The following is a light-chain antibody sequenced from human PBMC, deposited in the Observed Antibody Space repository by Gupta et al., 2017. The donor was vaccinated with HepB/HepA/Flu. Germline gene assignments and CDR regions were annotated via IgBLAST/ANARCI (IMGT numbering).Light chain of an antibody. CDR2: DVS. V-gene: IGLV2-14*03. CDR1: SSDFGGYNS. Sequence: QSALTQPDSVSGSPGQSITISCTGTSSDFGGYNSISWYQQHPGKPPKLLIYDVSNRPSGVSNRFSGSKSGNTASLTISGLQAEDEADYYCSSYTSSSTRVFGGGTKLTVL. J-gene: IGLJ2*01. CDR3: SSYTSSSTRV.